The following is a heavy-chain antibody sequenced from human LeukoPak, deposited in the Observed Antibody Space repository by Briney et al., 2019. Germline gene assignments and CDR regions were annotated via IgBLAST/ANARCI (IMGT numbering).Heavy chain of an antibody. V-gene: IGHV3-9*01. CDR3: AKVSKYYYDSSGPYDY. Sequence: GGSLRLSCAASGFTFDDYAMHWVRQAPGKGLEWVSGISWNSGSIGYADSVKGRFTISRDNAKNSLYLQMNSLRAEDTALYYCAKVSKYYYDSSGPYDYWGQGTLVTVSS. CDR2: ISWNSGSI. J-gene: IGHJ4*02. CDR1: GFTFDDYA. D-gene: IGHD3-22*01.